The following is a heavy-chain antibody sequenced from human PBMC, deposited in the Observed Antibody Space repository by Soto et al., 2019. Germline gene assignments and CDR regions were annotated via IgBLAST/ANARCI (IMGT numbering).Heavy chain of an antibody. Sequence: LRLSCAASGFIFENFGMSWVRQAPGKGLEWISSISGSGFKKYYADSVKGRFTISRDNSKSTVYLELNNLSAEDTAVYHCAKNQGVELVPLATVDWFDPWGQGSVVTVSS. V-gene: IGHV3-23*01. CDR3: AKNQGVELVPLATVDWFDP. CDR2: ISGSGFKK. D-gene: IGHD1-26*01. J-gene: IGHJ5*02. CDR1: GFIFENFG.